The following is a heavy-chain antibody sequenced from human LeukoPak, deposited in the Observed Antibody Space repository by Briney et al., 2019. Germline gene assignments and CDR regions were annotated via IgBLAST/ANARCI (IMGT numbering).Heavy chain of an antibody. D-gene: IGHD3-3*01. CDR1: GFTVSSNY. V-gene: IGHV3-66*02. CDR3: AREYDFWSGPHFDY. Sequence: GGSLRLSCAASGFTVSSNYMSWVRQAPGKGLEWVSVIYSGGSTYYADSVKGRFTFSRDNSKNTLYLQMNSLRAEDTAVYYCAREYDFWSGPHFDYWGQGTLVTVSS. CDR2: IYSGGST. J-gene: IGHJ4*02.